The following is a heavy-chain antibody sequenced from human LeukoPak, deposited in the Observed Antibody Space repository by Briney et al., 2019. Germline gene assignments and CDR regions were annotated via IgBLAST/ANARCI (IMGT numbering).Heavy chain of an antibody. V-gene: IGHV3-23*01. D-gene: IGHD3-10*01. CDR3: AKDPGLWFGE. CDR1: GFTFATYA. Sequence: GGSLRLSCAPPGFTFATYAMSWVRQAPGKGLEWVSAISASGDTIYYTDSVKGRFTISRDNSKNTLYLQMNSLRAEDTAVYYCAKDPGLWFGEGGQGTLVTVSS. J-gene: IGHJ4*02. CDR2: ISASGDTI.